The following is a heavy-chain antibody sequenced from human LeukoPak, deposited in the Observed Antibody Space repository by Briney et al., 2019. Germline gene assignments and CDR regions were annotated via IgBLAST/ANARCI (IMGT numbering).Heavy chain of an antibody. V-gene: IGHV1-46*01. CDR2: INPSGDGT. CDR3: ARTCCSETSKFDY. D-gene: IGHD2-15*01. CDR1: GYTFTSHY. J-gene: IGHJ4*02. Sequence: ATVEVSCKASGYTFTSHYMHWVRQARGQGLEWMGVINPSGDGTSYAQKFQGRVTMTRNVSTSTVYMELSSLRSEDTAVYYCARTCCSETSKFDYWGQGTLVTVSS.